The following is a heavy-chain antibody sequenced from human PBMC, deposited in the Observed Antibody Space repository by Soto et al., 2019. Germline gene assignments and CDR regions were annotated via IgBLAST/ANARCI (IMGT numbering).Heavy chain of an antibody. V-gene: IGHV4-39*01. CDR1: SASLSSSTYY. Sequence: QLQLQESGPGLVKPSEPLSLTCRVSSASLSSSTYYWSWIRQPPGRGPEGIGSIYYSWKFYYKPSLKSRVSISIDTSRNQFSLKLTSVTAADTGVYYCASSSPFHYWGPGILVTVSS. D-gene: IGHD6-6*01. J-gene: IGHJ4*02. CDR3: ASSSPFHY. CDR2: IYYSWKF.